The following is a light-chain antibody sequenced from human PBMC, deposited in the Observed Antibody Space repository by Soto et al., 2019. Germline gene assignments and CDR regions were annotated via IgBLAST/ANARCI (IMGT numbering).Light chain of an antibody. CDR1: QSVSNSY. CDR3: QQYRSSPRT. V-gene: IGKV3-20*01. Sequence: EIVLTQSPDTLSLSPGERATLSCRASQSVSNSYLAWYQQKPGQAPRLLIYGASSRATGIPDRFSGSGSGTDFTLTINTLEPEDFAVYFYQQYRSSPRTFGQGTKLEIK. J-gene: IGKJ2*01. CDR2: GAS.